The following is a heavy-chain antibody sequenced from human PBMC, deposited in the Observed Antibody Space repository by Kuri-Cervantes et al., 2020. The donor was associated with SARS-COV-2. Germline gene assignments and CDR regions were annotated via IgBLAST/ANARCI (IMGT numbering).Heavy chain of an antibody. CDR2: IYSGGSST. Sequence: LSLTCAASGFTFSSYAMSWVRQAPGKGLEWVSVIYSGGSSTYYADSVKGRFTISRDNSKNTLYLRMNSLRAEDTAVYYCAKDGDPDYWGQGTLVTVSS. J-gene: IGHJ4*02. CDR3: AKDGDPDY. CDR1: GFTFSSYA. V-gene: IGHV3-23*03. D-gene: IGHD2-21*01.